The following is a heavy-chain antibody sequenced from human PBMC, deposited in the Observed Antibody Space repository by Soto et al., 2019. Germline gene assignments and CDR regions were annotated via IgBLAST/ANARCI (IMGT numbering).Heavy chain of an antibody. CDR1: GFTSSSYG. CDR2: ISSDGSNK. J-gene: IGHJ4*02. Sequence: SLRLSFAASGFTSSSYGMHWVRQAPGKGLEWVALISSDGSNKYYADSVKGRFTISRDNSKNTLYLEMSSLRAEDTAVYYCANAFYEIMGPGYWGQGTLDIVSS. D-gene: IGHD3-22*01. V-gene: IGHV3-30*18. CDR3: ANAFYEIMGPGY.